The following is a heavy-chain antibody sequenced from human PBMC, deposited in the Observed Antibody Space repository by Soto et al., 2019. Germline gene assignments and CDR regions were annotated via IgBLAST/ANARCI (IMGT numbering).Heavy chain of an antibody. Sequence: PSETLSLTCTVSGGSISSYYWSWIRQPPGKGLEWIGYIYYSGSTNYNPSLKSRVTISVDTSKNQFSLKLSSVTAADTAVYYCARVDILTGYPIDYWGQGTLVTVSS. CDR3: ARVDILTGYPIDY. CDR2: IYYSGST. J-gene: IGHJ4*02. V-gene: IGHV4-59*01. CDR1: GGSISSYY. D-gene: IGHD3-9*01.